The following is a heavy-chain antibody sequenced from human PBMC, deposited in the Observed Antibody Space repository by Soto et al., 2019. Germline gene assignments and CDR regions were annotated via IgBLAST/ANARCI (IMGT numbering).Heavy chain of an antibody. CDR2: IYPGDSDT. Sequence: GESLKISCKGSEYTFTNYCIGWVLQMPGKGLEWMGIIYPGDSDTKYNPAFQGQVTISADKSITTTYLRWTSLKASDTAIYYCAASIFYYGMDVWGQGTTVTVSS. V-gene: IGHV5-51*01. CDR3: AASIFYYGMDV. J-gene: IGHJ6*02. CDR1: EYTFTNYC.